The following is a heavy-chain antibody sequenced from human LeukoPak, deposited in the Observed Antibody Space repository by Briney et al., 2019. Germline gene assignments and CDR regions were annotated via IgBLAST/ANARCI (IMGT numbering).Heavy chain of an antibody. J-gene: IGHJ4*02. D-gene: IGHD6-13*01. V-gene: IGHV1-8*02. CDR3: ARGVSVAAAGTRDY. CDR2: MNPNSGNT. CDR1: GYTFTSYG. Sequence: ASVKVSCKASGYTFTSYGISWVRQAPGQGLEWMGWMNPNSGNTGYAQKFQGRVTMSRNTSISTAYMELSSLRSEDTAVYYCARGVSVAAAGTRDYWGQGTLVTVSS.